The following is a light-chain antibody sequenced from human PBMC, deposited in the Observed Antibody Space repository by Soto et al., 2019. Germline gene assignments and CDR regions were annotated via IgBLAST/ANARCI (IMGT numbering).Light chain of an antibody. CDR2: DVT. Sequence: QSALTQPAAVSGSPGQSITISCTGTSSDVGGYDYVSWYQQHPGKAPKLMIYDVTNRPSGVSNRFSGSKSGNTASLTISGLQAEDEVDYYCISYASINTDVFGTGTKLTVL. J-gene: IGLJ1*01. CDR3: ISYASINTDV. CDR1: SSDVGGYDY. V-gene: IGLV2-14*01.